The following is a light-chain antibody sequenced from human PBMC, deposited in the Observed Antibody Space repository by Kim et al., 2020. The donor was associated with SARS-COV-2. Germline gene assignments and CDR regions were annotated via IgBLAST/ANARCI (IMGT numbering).Light chain of an antibody. CDR1: SLRSYY. CDR3: NSRGSNDNVV. CDR2: GKN. Sequence: SSELTQDPDVSVALGQTVRITCQGDSLRSYYATWYQQKPGQAPILVIYGKNNRPSGIPDRFSGSSSGNTASLTITGTQAGDEADYYCNSRGSNDNVVFGGGTQLTVL. V-gene: IGLV3-19*01. J-gene: IGLJ2*01.